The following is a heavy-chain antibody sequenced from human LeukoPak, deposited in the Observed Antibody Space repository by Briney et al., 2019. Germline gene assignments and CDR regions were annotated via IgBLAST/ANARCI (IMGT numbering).Heavy chain of an antibody. CDR3: ARIRFGELLNDAFDI. CDR1: GFTFSSYA. CDR2: ISGSGGST. J-gene: IGHJ3*02. V-gene: IGHV3-23*01. Sequence: GGSLRLSCAASGFTFSSYAMSWVRQAPGKGLEWVSAISGSGGSTYYADSVKGRFTISRDNAKNSLYLQMNSLRAEDTALYHCARIRFGELLNDAFDIWGQGTMVTVSS. D-gene: IGHD3-10*01.